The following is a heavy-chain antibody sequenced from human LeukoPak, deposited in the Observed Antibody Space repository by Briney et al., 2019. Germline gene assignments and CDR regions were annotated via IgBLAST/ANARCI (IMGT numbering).Heavy chain of an antibody. D-gene: IGHD3-10*01. J-gene: IGHJ5*02. CDR3: ARVLLGSWDWFDP. Sequence: SETLSLTCTVSGGSISSSSYYWGWIRQPPGKGLEWIGSIYYSGSTYYNPSLKSRVTISVDTSKNQFSLKLSSVTAADTAVYYCARVLLGSWDWFDPWGQGTLVTVSS. CDR2: IYYSGST. CDR1: GGSISSSSYY. V-gene: IGHV4-39*07.